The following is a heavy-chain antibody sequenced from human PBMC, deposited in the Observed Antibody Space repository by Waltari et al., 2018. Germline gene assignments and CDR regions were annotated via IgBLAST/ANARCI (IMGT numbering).Heavy chain of an antibody. Sequence: VQLVESGGGVVQPGRSLRLSCAAAGCTVSSYAMHWVRRATGKGLEWVAVISYDGSNKYYVDSVKGRFTISRDNSKNTLYLQMNSLRAEDTAVYYCASGPYYDILTGYWGDIWGQGTMVTVSS. CDR1: GCTVSSYA. CDR2: ISYDGSNK. J-gene: IGHJ3*02. V-gene: IGHV3-30*04. D-gene: IGHD3-9*01. CDR3: ASGPYYDILTGYWGDI.